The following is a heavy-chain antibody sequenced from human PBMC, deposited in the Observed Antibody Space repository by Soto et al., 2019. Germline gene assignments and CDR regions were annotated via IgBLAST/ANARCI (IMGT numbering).Heavy chain of an antibody. V-gene: IGHV5-51*01. Sequence: GESLKISCKGSGYSFTSYWIGWVRQMPGKGLEWMEIIYPGDSDTRYSPSFQGQVTISADKSISTAYLQWSSLKASDTAMYYCARHSLAGSSGWYGVVDYWGQGTLVTVSS. J-gene: IGHJ4*02. CDR2: IYPGDSDT. CDR1: GYSFTSYW. D-gene: IGHD6-19*01. CDR3: ARHSLAGSSGWYGVVDY.